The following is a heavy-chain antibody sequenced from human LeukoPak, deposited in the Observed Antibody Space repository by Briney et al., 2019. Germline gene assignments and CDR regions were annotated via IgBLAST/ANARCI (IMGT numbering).Heavy chain of an antibody. CDR3: ARQTTARRGSNAFDI. CDR1: GGSISSSSYY. Sequence: PSETLSLTCTVSGGSISSSSYYWGWIRQPPGKGLEWIGSIYYSGSTYYNPSLKSRVTISVDTSKNQFSLKLSSVTAADTAVYYCARQTTARRGSNAFDIWGQGTMVTVSS. J-gene: IGHJ3*02. CDR2: IYYSGST. D-gene: IGHD6-6*01. V-gene: IGHV4-39*01.